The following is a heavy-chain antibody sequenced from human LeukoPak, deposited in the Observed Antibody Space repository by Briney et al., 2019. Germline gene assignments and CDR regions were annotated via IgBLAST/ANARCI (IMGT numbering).Heavy chain of an antibody. V-gene: IGHV4-34*01. Sequence: SETLSLTCAVYGGSFSGYYWSWIRQPPGKGLEWIGEINHSGSTNCNPSLKSRVTMSVDTSKNQFSLRLNSVTAADTAVYYCARDVDYVQEDWGQGTLVTVSS. CDR1: GGSFSGYY. CDR2: INHSGST. CDR3: ARDVDYVQED. J-gene: IGHJ4*02. D-gene: IGHD4-17*01.